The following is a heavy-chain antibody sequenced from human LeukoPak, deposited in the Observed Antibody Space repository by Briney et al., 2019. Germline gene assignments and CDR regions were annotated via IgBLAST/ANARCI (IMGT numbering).Heavy chain of an antibody. CDR3: ARERSRTSQWEPPVDAFDI. V-gene: IGHV1-69*13. D-gene: IGHD1-26*01. J-gene: IGHJ3*02. Sequence: SVKVSCKASGGTFSSYAISWVRQAPGQGPEWMGGIIPIFGTANYAQKFQGRVTITADESTSTAYMELRSLRSDDTAVYYCARERSRTSQWEPPVDAFDIWGQGTMVTVSS. CDR2: IIPIFGTA. CDR1: GGTFSSYA.